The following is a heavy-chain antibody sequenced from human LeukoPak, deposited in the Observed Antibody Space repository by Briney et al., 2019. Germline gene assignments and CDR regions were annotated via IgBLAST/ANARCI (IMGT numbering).Heavy chain of an antibody. CDR2: ISSGSTTT. V-gene: IGHV3-11*04. Sequence: PGGSLRLSCAASGFTFSDYYMSWIRQAPGKGLEWISYISSGSTTTYNADSVKGRFTISRDNSKNTLYLQMNSLRAEDTAVYYCARYYGSGSPPFDYWGQGTLVTVSS. CDR3: ARYYGSGSPPFDY. D-gene: IGHD3-10*01. CDR1: GFTFSDYY. J-gene: IGHJ4*02.